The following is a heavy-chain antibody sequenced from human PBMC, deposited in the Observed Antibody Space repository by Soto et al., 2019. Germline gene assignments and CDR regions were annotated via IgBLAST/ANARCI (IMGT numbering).Heavy chain of an antibody. CDR3: AGDMHAGFTHYLAP. V-gene: IGHV4-59*01. CDR1: GGSITSYH. D-gene: IGHD1-26*01. J-gene: IGHJ5*02. CDR2: TSSTGNT. Sequence: SETLSLTCIVSGGSITSYHWRWIRQFSGKGLDWIAYTSSTGNTNYNPSLKSRVTISMDTSKNQLSLKLTSMTAADTAVYCCAGDMHAGFTHYLAPWGQGTLVSVSS.